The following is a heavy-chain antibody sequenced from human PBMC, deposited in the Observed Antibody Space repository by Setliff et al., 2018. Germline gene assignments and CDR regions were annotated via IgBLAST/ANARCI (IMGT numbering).Heavy chain of an antibody. D-gene: IGHD2-15*01. J-gene: IGHJ3*01. CDR1: GYIFSSYG. V-gene: IGHV1-18*01. Sequence: GASVKVSCKASGYIFSSYGISWVRQAPGQGLQWMGWISSYNTDITNYAERFQGRIRMTTDTSTSAAYMELRGLKSDDTAIYYCAISTLSICSGGSCPNVFDVWGPGTLVTVS. CDR2: ISSYNTDIT. CDR3: AISTLSICSGGSCPNVFDV.